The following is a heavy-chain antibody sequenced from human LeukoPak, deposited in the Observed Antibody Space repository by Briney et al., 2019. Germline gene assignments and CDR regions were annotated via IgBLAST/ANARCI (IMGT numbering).Heavy chain of an antibody. CDR2: INYSVSS. J-gene: IGHJ2*01. CDR1: GGSISSYY. CDR3: GRRTYYDTLTGYNYWYFDL. V-gene: IGHV4-59*01. Sequence: SETLSLTCTVSGGSISSYYWSWVRQPPGKGLEWIGYINYSVSSDYNPSLKSRVSFSVDTSKDQFSLRLSSVTAADPAVYYCGRRTYYDTLTGYNYWYFDLWGQGTLVTVSS. D-gene: IGHD3-9*01.